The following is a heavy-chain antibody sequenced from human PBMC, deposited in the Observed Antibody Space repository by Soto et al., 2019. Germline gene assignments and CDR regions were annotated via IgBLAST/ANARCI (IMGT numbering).Heavy chain of an antibody. D-gene: IGHD3-9*01. CDR1: GFTFSSYA. CDR2: ISGSGGST. CDR3: AKDHYDILTGYSWRYGMDV. V-gene: IGHV3-23*01. J-gene: IGHJ6*02. Sequence: HPGGSLRLSCAASGFTFSSYAMSWVRQAPGKGLEWVSAISGSGGSTYYADSVKGRFTISRDNSKNTLYLQMNSLRAEDTAVYYCAKDHYDILTGYSWRYGMDVWGQGTTVTVSS.